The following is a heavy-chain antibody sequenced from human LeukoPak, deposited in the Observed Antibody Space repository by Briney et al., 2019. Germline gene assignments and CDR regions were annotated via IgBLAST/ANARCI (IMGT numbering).Heavy chain of an antibody. V-gene: IGHV3-21*06. CDR3: VRDMSTATTCYLQH. Sequence: GGSLRLFCAASGFTFSAYSMNWVRQAPGKGLEWVSSISRNSRHVYYADSVKGRFSISREDADNSVFLQMNGLTAEDTALYYCVRDMSTATTCYLQHWGQGTLVTVSS. D-gene: IGHD4-17*01. CDR1: GFTFSAYS. CDR2: ISRNSRHV. J-gene: IGHJ1*01.